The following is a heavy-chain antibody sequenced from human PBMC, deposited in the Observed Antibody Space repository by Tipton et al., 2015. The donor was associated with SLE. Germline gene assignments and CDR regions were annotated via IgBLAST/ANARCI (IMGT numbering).Heavy chain of an antibody. J-gene: IGHJ5*02. CDR2: ITNNGNT. Sequence: TLSLTCTVSGGSISGSNYYWDWIRQPPGKGPEWFGRITNNGNTYYIPSLQSRVTMSVDTSKNHFSLKLSSVTAADTAVYYCARHDTNYGRNWFDPWGQGTLVTVSS. CDR3: ARHDTNYGRNWFDP. V-gene: IGHV4-39*01. D-gene: IGHD2-8*01. CDR1: GGSISGSNYY.